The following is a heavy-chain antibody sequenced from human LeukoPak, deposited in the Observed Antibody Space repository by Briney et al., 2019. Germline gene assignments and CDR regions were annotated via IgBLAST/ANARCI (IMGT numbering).Heavy chain of an antibody. CDR3: ARGPTYSYDSSGSYSYFDY. D-gene: IGHD3-22*01. J-gene: IGHJ4*02. CDR2: INPSGST. Sequence: SETLSLTCTVSGGSISSGGYYWSWIRQHPGKGLEWIGEINPSGSTNYNPSLKSRITISLDMSKNQFSLKLRSVTAADTAVYYCARGPTYSYDSSGSYSYFDYWGQGTLVTVSS. CDR1: GGSISSGGYY. V-gene: IGHV4-31*03.